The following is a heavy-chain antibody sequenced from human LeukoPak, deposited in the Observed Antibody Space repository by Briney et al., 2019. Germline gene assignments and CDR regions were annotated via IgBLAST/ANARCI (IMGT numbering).Heavy chain of an antibody. CDR2: IRSKAFGGTT. Sequence: GGSLRLSCTTSGFTFGDYAMSWFRQAPGKGLEWVGFIRSKAFGGTTDYAASVKGRFTISRDDSKSIAYLQVNSLKTEDTALYYCTRRFGEPSGDAFDIWGQGTTVTVSS. D-gene: IGHD3-10*01. J-gene: IGHJ3*02. V-gene: IGHV3-49*03. CDR1: GFTFGDYA. CDR3: TRRFGEPSGDAFDI.